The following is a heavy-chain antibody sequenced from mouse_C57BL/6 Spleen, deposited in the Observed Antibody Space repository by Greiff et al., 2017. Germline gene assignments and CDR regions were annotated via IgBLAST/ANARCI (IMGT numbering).Heavy chain of an antibody. J-gene: IGHJ1*03. D-gene: IGHD1-1*01. CDR2: IYWDDDK. CDR3: ARSRVITTVVADWYFDV. CDR1: GFSLSTSGMG. Sequence: VTLKESGPGILQSSQTLSLTCSFSGFSLSTSGMGVSWIRQPSGKGLEWLAHIYWDDDKRYNPSLKSRLTISKDTSRNQVFLKITSVDTADTATYYCARSRVITTVVADWYFDVWGTGTTVTVSS. V-gene: IGHV8-12*01.